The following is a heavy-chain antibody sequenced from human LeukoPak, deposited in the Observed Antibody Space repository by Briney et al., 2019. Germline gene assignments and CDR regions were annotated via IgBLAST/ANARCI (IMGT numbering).Heavy chain of an antibody. CDR1: GGSISSSSYY. V-gene: IGHV4-39*01. CDR3: ARHHRIAVANDAFDI. J-gene: IGHJ3*02. CDR2: IYYSGST. D-gene: IGHD6-19*01. Sequence: SSETLSLTCTVSGGSISSSSYYWGWIRQPPGKGLEWIGSIYYSGSTCYNPSLKNRVTISVDTSKNQFSLKLCSATAADTAVYYCARHHRIAVANDAFDIWGQGTMVTVSS.